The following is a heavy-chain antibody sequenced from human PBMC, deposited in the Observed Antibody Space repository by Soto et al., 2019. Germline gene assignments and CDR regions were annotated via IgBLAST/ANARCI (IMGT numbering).Heavy chain of an antibody. CDR3: AHTGALRDGNSVGVLQH. J-gene: IGHJ1*01. V-gene: IGHV2-5*02. CDR1: GFSLSTSGVG. CDR2: IYWDDDK. Sequence: QITLKESGPTLVKPTQTLTLTCTFSGFSLSTSGVGVGWIRQPPGKALEWLALIYWDDDKRYSPSLKSRLTITKDTSKNQVVLTITNMDPVDTATYYCAHTGALRDGNSVGVLQHRGQGTLVTVSS. D-gene: IGHD1-26*01.